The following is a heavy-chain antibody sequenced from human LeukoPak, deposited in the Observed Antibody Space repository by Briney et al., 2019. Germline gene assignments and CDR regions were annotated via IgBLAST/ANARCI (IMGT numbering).Heavy chain of an antibody. CDR3: ARDRLRSYYDSSGYNADDY. J-gene: IGHJ4*02. Sequence: ASVKVSCKASGYTFTGYYMHWVRQAPGQGLDWMGRINPNSGGTNYAQKFQGRVTMTRDTSISTAYMELSRLRSDDTAVYYCARDRLRSYYDSSGYNADDYWGQGTLVTVSS. CDR1: GYTFTGYY. CDR2: INPNSGGT. V-gene: IGHV1-2*06. D-gene: IGHD3-22*01.